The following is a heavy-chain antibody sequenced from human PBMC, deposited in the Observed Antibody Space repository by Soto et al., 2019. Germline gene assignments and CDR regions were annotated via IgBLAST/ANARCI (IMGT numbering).Heavy chain of an antibody. V-gene: IGHV3-23*01. J-gene: IGHJ4*02. CDR2: ISGSGGVT. CDR3: AKESLTVQLSQFDY. Sequence: PGGSLRLSCAASGFTFTTYAMSWVSQAPGKGLEWVSDISGSGGVTYYADSVKGRFTVSRDNFKNTLYLQMNSLRAEDTAMYYCAKESLTVQLSQFDYWGQGTLVTVSS. D-gene: IGHD4-17*01. CDR1: GFTFTTYA.